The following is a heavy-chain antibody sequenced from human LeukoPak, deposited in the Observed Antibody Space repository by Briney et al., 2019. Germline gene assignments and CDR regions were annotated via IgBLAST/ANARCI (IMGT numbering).Heavy chain of an antibody. D-gene: IGHD3-10*01. CDR1: GYTFTSYA. CDR2: INAGNGNT. Sequence: ASVKVSCKASGYTFTSYAMHWVRQAPGQRLEWMGWINAGNGNTKYSQKFQGRVTITRDTSASTAYMELSSLRSEDTAVYYCARGPNSVPLWFGDTIPYFDYWGQGTLVTVSS. J-gene: IGHJ4*02. CDR3: ARGPNSVPLWFGDTIPYFDY. V-gene: IGHV1-3*01.